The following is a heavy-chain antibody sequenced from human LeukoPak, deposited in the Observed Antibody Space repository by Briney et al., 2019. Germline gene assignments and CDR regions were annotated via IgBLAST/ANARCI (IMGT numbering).Heavy chain of an antibody. CDR3: ARGTRHCHSTSCYTFDY. J-gene: IGHJ4*02. Sequence: ASVKVSCKASGYTFTSYDINWVRQATGQGLEWMGWMNPNSGNTGYAQKFQGRVTMTRITSISTAYMELSSLTSEDAAVYYCARGTRHCHSTSCYTFDYWGQGTLVTVSS. V-gene: IGHV1-8*01. D-gene: IGHD2-2*02. CDR2: MNPNSGNT. CDR1: GYTFTSYD.